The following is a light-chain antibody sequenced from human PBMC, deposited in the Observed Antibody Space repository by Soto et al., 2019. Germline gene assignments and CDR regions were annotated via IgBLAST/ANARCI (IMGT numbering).Light chain of an antibody. V-gene: IGKV3-11*01. CDR1: QSISSY. Sequence: EIVLTQSPATLSLSPGERTTLSCRASQSISSYLAWYQHKPDQAPRLLIYDASNRATGIPARFSGSGSGTGFTLTISSLEAEDCAVYYCHQRSTWPFTFGPGTKVDIK. J-gene: IGKJ3*01. CDR3: HQRSTWPFT. CDR2: DAS.